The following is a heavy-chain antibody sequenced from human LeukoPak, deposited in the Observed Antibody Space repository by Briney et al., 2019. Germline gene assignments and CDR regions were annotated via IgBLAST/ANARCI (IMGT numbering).Heavy chain of an antibody. V-gene: IGHV1-3*03. CDR2: INAGNGNT. CDR3: ARGGTDYYYYYMDV. J-gene: IGHJ6*03. D-gene: IGHD1-1*01. Sequence: ASVKVSCTASGYTFAIYAIHWVRQAPGQRLEWMGWINAGNGNTKYSQEFQGRVTITRDTFASTAYMELSSLRSEDMAVYYCARGGTDYYYYYMDVWGKGTTVTVSS. CDR1: GYTFAIYA.